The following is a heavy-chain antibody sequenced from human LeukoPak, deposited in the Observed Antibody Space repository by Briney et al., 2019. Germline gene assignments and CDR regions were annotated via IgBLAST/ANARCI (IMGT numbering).Heavy chain of an antibody. V-gene: IGHV3-48*04. CDR3: ARAKGYTSSYSFDY. J-gene: IGHJ4*02. CDR1: GFTFNNYA. D-gene: IGHD3-10*01. Sequence: GGSLRLSCAASGFTFNNYAMNWVRQTPGGRLEWVSFIGISSGPLLYTDSVKGRFTISRDNAKASVYLQMNRLRAEDTAVYYCARAKGYTSSYSFDYWGQGILVTVSS. CDR2: IGISSGPL.